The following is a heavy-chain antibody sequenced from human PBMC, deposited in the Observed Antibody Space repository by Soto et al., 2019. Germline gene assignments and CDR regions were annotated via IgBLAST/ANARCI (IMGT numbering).Heavy chain of an antibody. J-gene: IGHJ4*02. CDR3: AREASAVISLDY. CDR2: FNPNSGDT. CDR1: GYIFTAYS. V-gene: IGHV1-2*02. D-gene: IGHD6-19*01. Sequence: ASVKVSCKASGYIFTAYSMHWVRQAPGQGLEWVGWFNPNSGDTIYAQKFQGRVTLTGDTSISTAYMELYSLTSDDAAVYYCAREASAVISLDYWGQGTLVTVSS.